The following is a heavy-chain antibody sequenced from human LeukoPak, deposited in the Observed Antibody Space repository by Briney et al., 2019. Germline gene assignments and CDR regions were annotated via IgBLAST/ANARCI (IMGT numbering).Heavy chain of an antibody. Sequence: AGGSLRLPCAASGFTFGDYAVSWVRQAPGKGLEWVGFIRSNAYGGTTEYAASVKGRFTISRDDSESIAYLQMNSLKTEDTAVYYCTRDRPDYYGSGSSIYLDYWGQGTLVTVSS. CDR3: TRDRPDYYGSGSSIYLDY. CDR2: IRSNAYGGTT. CDR1: GFTFGDYA. J-gene: IGHJ4*02. V-gene: IGHV3-49*04. D-gene: IGHD3-10*01.